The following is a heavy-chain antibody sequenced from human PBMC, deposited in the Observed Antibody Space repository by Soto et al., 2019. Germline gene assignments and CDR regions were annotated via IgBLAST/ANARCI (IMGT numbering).Heavy chain of an antibody. V-gene: IGHV3-30*04. Sequence: ESGGGVVQPGGSLRLLCAASGFSYNTYAMHWVRQAPGKGLDWVAVVSSDGNTKDYADSVKGRFTISRDNSNNTLYLQMNSLRPEDTAVYYCAKDVRASYYYGMDVWGQGPTVSVSS. CDR1: GFSYNTYA. J-gene: IGHJ6*02. CDR2: VSSDGNTK. CDR3: AKDVRASYYYGMDV.